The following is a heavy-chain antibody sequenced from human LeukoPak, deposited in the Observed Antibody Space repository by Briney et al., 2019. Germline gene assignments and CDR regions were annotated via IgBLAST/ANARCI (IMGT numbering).Heavy chain of an antibody. V-gene: IGHV3-7*01. CDR2: IKEDGSEK. D-gene: IGHD6-13*01. Sequence: GGSLRLSCAASGFTFNIYWMSWFRQAPGKGLEWVANIKEDGSEKYYVDSVKGRFTISRDNAKKSLYLQMNSLRAEDTAVYYCARLSSSWYFDYWGQGTLVTVSS. J-gene: IGHJ4*02. CDR3: ARLSSSWYFDY. CDR1: GFTFNIYW.